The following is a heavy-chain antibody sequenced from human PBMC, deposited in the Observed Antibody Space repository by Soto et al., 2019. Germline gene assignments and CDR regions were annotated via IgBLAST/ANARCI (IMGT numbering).Heavy chain of an antibody. Sequence: EVHLVESGGGLVQPGGSLRLSCAASGFIISSYAMSWVRQAPGKGLEWVSAITGSGGTTYYADSVNGRFTISRDNSKNTLYMEMDSLRAEDTAVYFCASVDFGAYIPHFAYRGQGTLVTVSS. V-gene: IGHV3-23*04. D-gene: IGHD4-17*01. J-gene: IGHJ4*02. CDR2: ITGSGGTT. CDR1: GFIISSYA. CDR3: ASVDFGAYIPHFAY.